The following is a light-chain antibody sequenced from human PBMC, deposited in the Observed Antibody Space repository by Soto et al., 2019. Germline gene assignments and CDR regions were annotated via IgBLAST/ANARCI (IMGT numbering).Light chain of an antibody. V-gene: IGKV3-15*01. CDR2: GAF. CDR1: QSVSYN. CDR3: QQYKNWPPLT. Sequence: EIVMTQSPATLSVSPGERATLSCRASQSVSYNLAWYQQKPGQGPRLLIYGAFTRAPGTPARFSGSGSGTEFTLTISSLQSEDFGVYYCQQYKNWPPLTFGGGTKVEIK. J-gene: IGKJ4*01.